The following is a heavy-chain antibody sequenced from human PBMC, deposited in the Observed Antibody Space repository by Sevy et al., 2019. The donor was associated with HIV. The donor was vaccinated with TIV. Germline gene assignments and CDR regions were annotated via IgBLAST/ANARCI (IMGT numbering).Heavy chain of an antibody. D-gene: IGHD3-10*01. CDR1: GGSFSSYY. V-gene: IGHV4-59*01. Sequence: SEILSLTCTVSGGSFSSYYWSWIRQPPGKGLEWIGYIYYNGSTNSNPSLRGRVTISAHTSKNQLSLKLKSATTADTAMYYCARGKVLFDYWSQGTLVTVSS. J-gene: IGHJ4*02. CDR3: ARGKVLFDY. CDR2: IYYNGST.